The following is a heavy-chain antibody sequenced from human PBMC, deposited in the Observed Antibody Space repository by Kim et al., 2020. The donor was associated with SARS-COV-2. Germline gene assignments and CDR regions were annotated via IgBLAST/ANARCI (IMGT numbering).Heavy chain of an antibody. V-gene: IGHV3-23*01. J-gene: IGHJ6*02. CDR3: AKDGHLGSQDV. D-gene: IGHD2-15*01. Sequence: TTYADSVKGRFTISRDNSKNTLYLQMNSLRAEDTAVYYCAKDGHLGSQDVWGQGTTVTVSS. CDR2: T.